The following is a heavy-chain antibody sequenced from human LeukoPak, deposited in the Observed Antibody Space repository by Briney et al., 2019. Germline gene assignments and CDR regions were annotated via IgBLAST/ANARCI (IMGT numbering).Heavy chain of an antibody. V-gene: IGHV1-69*13. CDR3: ARSPIVVVPAAMGVGRCGGDCYYDY. D-gene: IGHD2-2*01. CDR1: GGTFISYA. J-gene: IGHJ4*02. CDR2: IIPIFGTA. Sequence: SVKVSCKASGGTFISYAISWVRQAPGQGLEWMGGIIPIFGTANYAQKFQGRVTITADESTSTAYMELSSLRSEDTAVYYCARSPIVVVPAAMGVGRCGGDCYYDYWGQGTLVTVSS.